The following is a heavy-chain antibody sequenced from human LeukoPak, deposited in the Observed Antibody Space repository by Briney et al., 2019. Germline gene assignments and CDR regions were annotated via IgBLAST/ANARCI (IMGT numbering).Heavy chain of an antibody. CDR3: ARRSGITGDDY. CDR2: IYPGDSNT. J-gene: IGHJ4*02. D-gene: IGHD1-20*01. V-gene: IGHV5-51*01. Sequence: GESLKISCKGSGYIFTHYWIGWVRQMPGKGLEWMGIIYPGDSNTRYSPPFQGQVTISADKSISTAYLQWSSLKASDTAMYYCARRSGITGDDYWGQGTLVTVSS. CDR1: GYIFTHYW.